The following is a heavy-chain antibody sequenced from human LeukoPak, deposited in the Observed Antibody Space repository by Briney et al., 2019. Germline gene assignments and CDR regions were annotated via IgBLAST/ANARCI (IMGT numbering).Heavy chain of an antibody. CDR3: ARYCSSTSCFDY. D-gene: IGHD2-2*01. Sequence: GGSLRLSCAASGFTFSDYCMSWIRQAPGKGLEWVSYISSSGSTIYYADSVKGRFTISRDNAKSSLYLQMNSLRAEDTAVYYCARYCSSTSCFDYWGQGTLVTVSS. CDR2: ISSSGSTI. V-gene: IGHV3-11*04. J-gene: IGHJ4*02. CDR1: GFTFSDYC.